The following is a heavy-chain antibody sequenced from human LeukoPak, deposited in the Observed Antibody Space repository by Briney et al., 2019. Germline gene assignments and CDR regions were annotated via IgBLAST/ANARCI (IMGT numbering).Heavy chain of an antibody. Sequence: GGSLRLSCAASGLTFSSYEMNWVRQAPGKGLEWVAFIRYDGSNKYYTDSVKGRFTISRYNSKHTLYLQMNSLRAEDTAVYYCAKGRGWEASYYYYYMDVWGKGTTVTISS. D-gene: IGHD1-26*01. J-gene: IGHJ6*03. CDR1: GLTFSSYE. V-gene: IGHV3-30*02. CDR2: IRYDGSNK. CDR3: AKGRGWEASYYYYYMDV.